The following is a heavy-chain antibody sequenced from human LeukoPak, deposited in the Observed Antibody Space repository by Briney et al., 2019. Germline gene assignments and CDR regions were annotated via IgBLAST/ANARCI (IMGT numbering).Heavy chain of an antibody. CDR2: IYYSGST. J-gene: IGHJ6*02. V-gene: IGHV4-59*06. D-gene: IGHD2-21*02. CDR1: GGSISSYY. Sequence: SETLSLTCTVSGGSISSYYWSWIRQHPGKGLEWIGYIYYSGSTYYNPSLKSRVTISVDTSKNQFSLKLSSVTAADTAVYYCARGSSRHIVVVTAMDGMDVWGQGTTVTVSS. CDR3: ARGSSRHIVVVTAMDGMDV.